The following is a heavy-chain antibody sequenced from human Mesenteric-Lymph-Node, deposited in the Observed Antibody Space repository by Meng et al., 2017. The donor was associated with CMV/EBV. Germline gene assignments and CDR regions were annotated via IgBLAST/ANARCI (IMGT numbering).Heavy chain of an antibody. CDR3: ARGYYYGSGSYYGPFDY. D-gene: IGHD3-10*01. J-gene: IGHJ4*02. CDR2: FNPVRVDT. V-gene: IGHV1-2*06. CDR1: DSPFRAPS. Sequence: DSPFRAPSMHWVRQSPGPGLDWMGPFNPVRVDTNYAQKFRGRVTVTRDTSISTAYRERSRLRSDDTAVYYCARGYYYGSGSYYGPFDYWGQGTLVTVSS.